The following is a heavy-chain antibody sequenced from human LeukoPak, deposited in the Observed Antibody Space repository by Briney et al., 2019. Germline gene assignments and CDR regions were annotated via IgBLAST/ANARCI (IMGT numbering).Heavy chain of an antibody. J-gene: IGHJ5*02. Sequence: SETLSLTCTVSGYSISSGYYWGWIRQPPGKGLEWIGSIYHSGSTYYNPSLRSRVTISVDTSKNQFSLKLSSVTAADTAVYYCARGRVLSVLRWFDPWGQGTLVTVSS. D-gene: IGHD2/OR15-2a*01. CDR2: IYHSGST. CDR1: GYSISSGYY. V-gene: IGHV4-38-2*02. CDR3: ARGRVLSVLRWFDP.